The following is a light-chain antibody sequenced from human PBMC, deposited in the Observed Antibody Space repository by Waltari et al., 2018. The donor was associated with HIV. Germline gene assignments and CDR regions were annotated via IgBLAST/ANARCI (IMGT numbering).Light chain of an antibody. V-gene: IGLV2-14*01. Sequence: QSALTQPASVSGSPGQSITISCTGTSSDIGAYNYVSWYQQHQAKAPKLMIYEVSNRPSGVSNRFSGSKSGNTASLTISGLQAEDEADYYCSSYTGSSTPVVFAGGTKLTVL. J-gene: IGLJ2*01. CDR2: EVS. CDR3: SSYTGSSTPVV. CDR1: SSDIGAYNY.